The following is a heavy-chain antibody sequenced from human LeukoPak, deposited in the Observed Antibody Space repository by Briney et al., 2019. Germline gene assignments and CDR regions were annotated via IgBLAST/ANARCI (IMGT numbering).Heavy chain of an antibody. J-gene: IGHJ3*02. V-gene: IGHV6-1*01. CDR1: GDSVSSNSAA. D-gene: IGHD1-14*01. CDR2: TYYRSKWYD. CDR3: AREVAGTCAFDI. Sequence: SQTLSFTCDISGDSVSSNSAAWNWIRQSPSRGLEWLGRTYYRSKWYDDYAVSVKSRITINPDTSKNHFSLQLNSVTPEDTAVYFCAREVAGTCAFDIWGQGTMVTVSS.